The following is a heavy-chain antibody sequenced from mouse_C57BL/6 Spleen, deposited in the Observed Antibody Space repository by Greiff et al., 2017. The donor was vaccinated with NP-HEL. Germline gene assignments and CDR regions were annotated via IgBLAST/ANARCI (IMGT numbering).Heavy chain of an antibody. D-gene: IGHD1-1*01. V-gene: IGHV2-6-1*01. J-gene: IGHJ2*01. CDR2: IWSDGST. CDR1: GFSLTSYG. CDR3: ARHAYGSSYFDY. Sequence: VMLVESGPGLVAPSQSLSITCTVSGFSLTSYGVHWVRQPPGKGLEWLVVIWSDGSTTYNSALKSRLGISKDNSKSQVFLKMTSLQTDDTAMYYCARHAYGSSYFDYWGQGTTLTVSS.